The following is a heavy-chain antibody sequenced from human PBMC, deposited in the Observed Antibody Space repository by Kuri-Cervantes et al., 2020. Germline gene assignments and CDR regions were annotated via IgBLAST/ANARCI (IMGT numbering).Heavy chain of an antibody. CDR2: INHSGGS. CDR3: AREGPYSSSWYAFDY. D-gene: IGHD6-13*01. V-gene: IGHV4-34*01. J-gene: IGHJ4*02. Sequence: SETLSLTCVVYGGSFSGHYWSWIRQPPEKGLEWTGEINHSGGSNYNPSLKSRVTMSVDKSKNQFSLKLSSVTAADTAVYYCAREGPYSSSWYAFDYWGQGTLVTVSS. CDR1: GGSFSGHY.